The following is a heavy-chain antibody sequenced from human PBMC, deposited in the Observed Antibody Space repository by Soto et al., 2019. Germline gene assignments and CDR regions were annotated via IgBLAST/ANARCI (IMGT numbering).Heavy chain of an antibody. D-gene: IGHD3-22*01. J-gene: IGHJ3*02. Sequence: GESLKISCKGSGYEFTSYWIGWVRQMPGKGLEWMGIIFPGDSDTRYSPSFHGQVTISADNSISTAYLRWSSLRASDTAMYYCARRDSSGYDPDAFDIWGQGTLVTVSS. V-gene: IGHV5-51*01. CDR2: IFPGDSDT. CDR1: GYEFTSYW. CDR3: ARRDSSGYDPDAFDI.